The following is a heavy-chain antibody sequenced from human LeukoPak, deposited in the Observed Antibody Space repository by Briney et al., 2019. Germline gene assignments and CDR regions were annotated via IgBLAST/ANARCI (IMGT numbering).Heavy chain of an antibody. D-gene: IGHD2-15*01. J-gene: IGHJ4*02. CDR2: TVGGGDGT. V-gene: IGHV3-23*01. Sequence: PGGSLRLSCAASGFTFSSTSMSWVRQAPGKGLEWVAVTVGGGDGTYYADSVKGRFTISRDNSNNTLYLQMNSLRAEDSAMYYCARFYCGGGSCYAAYWGQGTLVTVSS. CDR3: ARFYCGGGSCYAAY. CDR1: GFTFSSTS.